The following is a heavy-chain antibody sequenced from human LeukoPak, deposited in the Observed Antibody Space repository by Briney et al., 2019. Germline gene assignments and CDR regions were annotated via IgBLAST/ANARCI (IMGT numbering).Heavy chain of an antibody. CDR2: ISAYNGNT. J-gene: IGHJ4*02. CDR1: GYTFTSYG. D-gene: IGHD3-9*01. CDR3: ARGSPGYYDILTGYSH. V-gene: IGHV1-18*01. Sequence: ASVKVSCTASGYTFTSYGISWVRQAPGQGLEWMGWISAYNGNTNYAQKLQGRVTMTTDTSTSTAYMELRSLRSDDTAVYYCARGSPGYYDILTGYSHWGQGTLVTVSS.